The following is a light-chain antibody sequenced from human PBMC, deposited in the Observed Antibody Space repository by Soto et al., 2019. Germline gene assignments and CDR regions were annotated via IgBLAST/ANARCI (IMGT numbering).Light chain of an antibody. J-gene: IGKJ1*01. V-gene: IGKV1-39*01. CDR2: AAS. Sequence: DIQMTQSPSSLSASLSERVTITCRASQSVRSYLNWYQQKPGKAPKLLIFAASSLQSGTPSRFSGSGSGTDFTLTISTLQPEDFATYYCQQSYSTPWTFGQGTKVDIK. CDR3: QQSYSTPWT. CDR1: QSVRSY.